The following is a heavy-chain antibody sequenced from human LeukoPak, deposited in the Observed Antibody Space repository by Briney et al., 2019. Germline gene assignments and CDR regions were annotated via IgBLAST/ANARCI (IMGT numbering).Heavy chain of an antibody. CDR1: GFTFSSYG. V-gene: IGHV3-33*01. CDR3: ATYSSLNRREFQY. D-gene: IGHD3-22*01. Sequence: GRSLRLSCAASGFTFSSYGMDWVRQAPGKGLEWVAAIWDDGSNKYYADSVKGRFTISRDNSKNTLYLQMNSLRAEDTAVYYCATYSSLNRREFQYWGQGTLLTVSS. CDR2: IWDDGSNK. J-gene: IGHJ1*01.